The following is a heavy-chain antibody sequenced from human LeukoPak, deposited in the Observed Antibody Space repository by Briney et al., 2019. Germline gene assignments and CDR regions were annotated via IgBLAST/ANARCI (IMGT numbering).Heavy chain of an antibody. D-gene: IGHD6-13*01. J-gene: IGHJ4*02. V-gene: IGHV1-46*01. Sequence: GASAKVSCKASGYTFTTYYMHWVRQAPGQGLEWMGVIDPRGGTATYAQNLQGRIAMTRDTSTSTVYMELSSLRSDDTAIYYCARPHTSSWYYLDFWGQGTLVTVSS. CDR2: IDPRGGTA. CDR1: GYTFTTYY. CDR3: ARPHTSSWYYLDF.